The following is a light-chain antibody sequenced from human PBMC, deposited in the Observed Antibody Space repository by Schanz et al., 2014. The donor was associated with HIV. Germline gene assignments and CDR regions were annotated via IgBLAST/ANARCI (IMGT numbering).Light chain of an antibody. CDR1: SSDVGGYNY. Sequence: QSALTQPASVSGSPGQSIIISCTGTSSDVGGYNYVSWYQHHPGKAPKLLIYDVSDRPSGVSNRFSGSKSGNTASLSISGLQAEDEADYYCSSYTSSSTRVFGGGTKLTVL. J-gene: IGLJ3*02. V-gene: IGLV2-14*03. CDR3: SSYTSSSTRV. CDR2: DVS.